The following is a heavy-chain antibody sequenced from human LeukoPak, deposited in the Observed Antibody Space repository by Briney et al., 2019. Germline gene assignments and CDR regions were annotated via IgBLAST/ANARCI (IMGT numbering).Heavy chain of an antibody. J-gene: IGHJ5*02. D-gene: IGHD3-9*01. CDR1: GGSFSGYY. Sequence: SETLSLTCAVYGGSFSGYYWSWIRQPPGKGLEWIGEINHSGSTNYNPSLKSRVTISVDTSKNQFSLKLSSVTAADTAVYYCARRTMYYDILTGYLFWFDPWGQGTLVTVSS. CDR2: INHSGST. CDR3: ARRTMYYDILTGYLFWFDP. V-gene: IGHV4-34*01.